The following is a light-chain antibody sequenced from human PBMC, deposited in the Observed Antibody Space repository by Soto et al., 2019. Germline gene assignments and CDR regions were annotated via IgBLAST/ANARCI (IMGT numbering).Light chain of an antibody. CDR2: DAS. CDR1: QSVTSNY. V-gene: IGKV3-20*01. Sequence: IVLTKSPGTLSLSPGERATLSCRASQSVTSNYLAWYQQKPGQAPSLLIFDASRRATGITDRFSGSGSGTDFTLPISRLEPEDFAVYYCQQYGASPWTFGQGTKVDIK. CDR3: QQYGASPWT. J-gene: IGKJ1*01.